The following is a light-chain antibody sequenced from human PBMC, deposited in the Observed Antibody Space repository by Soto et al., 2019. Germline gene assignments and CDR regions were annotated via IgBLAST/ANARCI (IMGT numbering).Light chain of an antibody. CDR2: WAS. Sequence: DIVMTQSPDSLAVSLGERATINCKSSQSILSSSNNKNSLAWFQQQPGQPPTLLIYWASTRESGVPDRFSGSGSGTDFTLTISSLQAEVVAVYYCQQYYSSVVTFGQGTRLEIK. CDR3: QQYYSSVVT. CDR1: QSILSSSNNKNS. V-gene: IGKV4-1*01. J-gene: IGKJ5*01.